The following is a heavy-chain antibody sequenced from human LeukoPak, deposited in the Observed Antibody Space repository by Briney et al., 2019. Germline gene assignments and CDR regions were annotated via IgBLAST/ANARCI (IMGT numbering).Heavy chain of an antibody. CDR1: GYTFTGYY. Sequence: ASVKVSCKASGYTFTGYYMHWVRQAPGQGLEWMGWINTNTGNPTYAQGFTGRFVFFLDTSVSTAYLQISSLKAEDTAVYYCARDLGYSSSWIGYYYYGMDVWGQGTTVTVSS. CDR2: INTNTGNP. J-gene: IGHJ6*02. CDR3: ARDLGYSSSWIGYYYYGMDV. V-gene: IGHV7-4-1*02. D-gene: IGHD6-13*01.